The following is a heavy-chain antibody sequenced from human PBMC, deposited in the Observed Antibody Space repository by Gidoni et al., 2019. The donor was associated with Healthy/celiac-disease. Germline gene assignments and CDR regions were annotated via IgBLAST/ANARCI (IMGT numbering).Heavy chain of an antibody. CDR3: ARASRGYYYGSGSYIYFDY. V-gene: IGHV3-53*01. Sequence: EVQLVESGGGLIQPGGSLRLSCAASGFTVSSNYMSWFRQAPGKGLEWVSVIYSGGSTYYADSVKGRFTISRDNSKNTLYLQMNSLRAEDTAVYYCARASRGYYYGSGSYIYFDYWGQGTLVTVSS. CDR2: IYSGGST. CDR1: GFTVSSNY. J-gene: IGHJ4*02. D-gene: IGHD3-10*01.